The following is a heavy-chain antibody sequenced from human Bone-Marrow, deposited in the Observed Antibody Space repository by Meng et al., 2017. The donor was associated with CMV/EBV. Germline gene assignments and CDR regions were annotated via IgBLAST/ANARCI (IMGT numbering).Heavy chain of an antibody. D-gene: IGHD3-3*01. CDR3: ARDHPRYYDFWSGYNYYYYGMDV. CDR1: GFTFSDYY. J-gene: IGHJ6*02. V-gene: IGHV3-69-1*02. Sequence: GGSLRLSCAASGFTFSDYYMNWVRQAPGKGLEWVSSISSSSTIYYADSVKGRFTISRDNAKNSLYLQMNSLRAEDTAVYYCARDHPRYYDFWSGYNYYYYGMDVWGQGTTVTVSS. CDR2: ISSSSTI.